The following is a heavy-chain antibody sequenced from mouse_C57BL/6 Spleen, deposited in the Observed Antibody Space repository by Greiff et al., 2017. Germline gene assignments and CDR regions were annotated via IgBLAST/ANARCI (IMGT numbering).Heavy chain of an antibody. CDR2: ISSGGDYI. CDR1: GFTFSSYA. CDR3: TRDQLGRGFYYAMDD. Sequence: EVKLVESGEGLVKPGGSLKLSCAASGFTFSSYAMSWVRQTPEKRLEWVAYISSGGDYIYYADTVKGRFTISRDDARNALYLQMSSLKSEDTAMYYCTRDQLGRGFYYAMDDWGQGTSVTVSS. V-gene: IGHV5-9-1*02. J-gene: IGHJ4*01. D-gene: IGHD3-1*01.